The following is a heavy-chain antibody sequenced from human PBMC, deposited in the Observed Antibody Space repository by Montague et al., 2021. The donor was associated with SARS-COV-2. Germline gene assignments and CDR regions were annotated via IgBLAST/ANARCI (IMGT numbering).Heavy chain of an antibody. V-gene: IGHV4-59*08. CDR3: ARVTTKRTRYGSGSYRGLDAFCI. D-gene: IGHD3-10*01. CDR1: GGSINTYY. Sequence: SETLSLTCTVSGGSINTYYWSWVRQPPGKGLEWIGYIYHSGSTNYNPSLKSRVTISVDTSKNQFSLKLSSVTAADTAVYYCARVTTKRTRYGSGSYRGLDAFCILGQGTIVNVSS. CDR2: IYHSGST. J-gene: IGHJ3*02.